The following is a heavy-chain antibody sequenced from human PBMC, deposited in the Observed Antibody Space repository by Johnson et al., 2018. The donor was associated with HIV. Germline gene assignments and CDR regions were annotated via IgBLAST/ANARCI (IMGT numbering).Heavy chain of an antibody. CDR1: GFSFIDYA. CDR3: ARLRGGFDI. CDR2: ISGGSAGT. Sequence: VQLVESGGGLVRPGGSLRLSCVASGFSFIDYAMIWVRQAPGKGLEWIAYISGGSAGTFYADSVKGRFTISRDNSRKTVYLQMGSLRPEDMTVYYCARLRGGFDIWGQGTLVTVSS. D-gene: IGHD3-10*01. V-gene: IGHV3-64*07. J-gene: IGHJ3*02.